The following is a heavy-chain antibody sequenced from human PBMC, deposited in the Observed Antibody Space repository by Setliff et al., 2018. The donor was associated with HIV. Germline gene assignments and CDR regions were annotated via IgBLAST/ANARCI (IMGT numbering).Heavy chain of an antibody. D-gene: IGHD3-3*01. CDR2: ISAYSGNT. J-gene: IGHJ3*02. V-gene: IGHV1-18*01. CDR1: GYTFTSYG. Sequence: ASVKVPCKASGYTFTSYGISWVRQAPGQGLEWMGWISAYSGNTNYAQKLQGRVTMTTDTSTSTAYMELRSLRSDDTAVYYCARVAWYYSFWSGLGDAFDIWGQGTMVTISS. CDR3: ARVAWYYSFWSGLGDAFDI.